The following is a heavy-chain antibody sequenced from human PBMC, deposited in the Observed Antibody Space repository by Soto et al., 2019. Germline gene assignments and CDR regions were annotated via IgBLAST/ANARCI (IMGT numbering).Heavy chain of an antibody. Sequence: EVELLESGGGLVQPGGSLRLSCVASRFTFTSYAMSWVRQAPGKGLEWVAAISASGGATIHADSVKGRLTISRDNSKKTLYLQMNSLRAEDTAVDYCSKDVEGGSLFRGAFDYWGQGTQVTVSS. V-gene: IGHV3-23*01. CDR1: RFTFTSYA. CDR3: SKDVEGGSLFRGAFDY. CDR2: ISASGGAT. D-gene: IGHD1-26*01. J-gene: IGHJ4*02.